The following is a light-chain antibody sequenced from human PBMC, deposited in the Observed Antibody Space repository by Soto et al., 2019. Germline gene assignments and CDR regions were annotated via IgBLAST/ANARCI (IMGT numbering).Light chain of an antibody. V-gene: IGKV1-5*03. CDR1: QSLSDW. CDR2: KAS. Sequence: DIQMTQFPSTLSASVGDRVTITCRASQSLSDWLAWYQQKPGKAPNLLIYKASSLETGVPSRFSGNGSGTDFTLTITSLQPDDFATYYCQQYKSYAYSFGQGTKLEIK. J-gene: IGKJ2*03. CDR3: QQYKSYAYS.